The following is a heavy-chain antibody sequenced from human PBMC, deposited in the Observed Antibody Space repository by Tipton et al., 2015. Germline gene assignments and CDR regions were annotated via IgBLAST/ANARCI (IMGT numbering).Heavy chain of an antibody. CDR1: GGSISSSSYY. V-gene: IGHV4-39*01. D-gene: IGHD3-9*01. CDR2: LYFSGST. Sequence: TLSLTCTVSGGSISSSSYYWAWIRQPPGKGLEWIGSLYFSGSTYYNPSLESRVTISIDRFKNQFSLKLSSVTAADTAVYYCACQDYDSLTRDYQTVDYWGQGTLVTVSS. CDR3: ACQDYDSLTRDYQTVDY. J-gene: IGHJ4*02.